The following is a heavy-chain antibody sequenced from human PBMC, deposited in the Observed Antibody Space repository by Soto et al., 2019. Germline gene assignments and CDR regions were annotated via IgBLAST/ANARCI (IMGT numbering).Heavy chain of an antibody. CDR1: GYTLTELS. V-gene: IGHV1-24*01. J-gene: IGHJ5*02. Sequence: ASVKVSCKVSGYTLTELSMHWVRQAPGKGLEWMGGFDPEDGETIYAQKFQGRVTMTEDTSTDTAYMELSSLRSEDTAVYYCATEPARAPEKNWFDPWGQGTLVTVSS. CDR3: ATEPARAPEKNWFDP. CDR2: FDPEDGET.